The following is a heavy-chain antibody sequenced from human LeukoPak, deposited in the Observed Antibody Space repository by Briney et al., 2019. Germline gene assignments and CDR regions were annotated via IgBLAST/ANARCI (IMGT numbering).Heavy chain of an antibody. CDR3: ARDLPYYDFWSGYSDDAFDI. CDR2: IYYSGST. V-gene: IGHV4-59*01. J-gene: IGHJ3*02. CDR1: GGSISSYY. D-gene: IGHD3-3*01. Sequence: SETLSLTCTVSGGSISSYYWSWIRQPPGKGLEWIGYIYYSGSTNYNPSLESRVTISVDTSKNQFSLKLSSVTAADTAAYYCARDLPYYDFWSGYSDDAFDIWGQGTMVTVFS.